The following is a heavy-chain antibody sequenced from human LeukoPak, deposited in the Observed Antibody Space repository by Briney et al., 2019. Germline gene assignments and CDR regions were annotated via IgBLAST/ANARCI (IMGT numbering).Heavy chain of an antibody. CDR1: GGSFSGYY. Sequence: SETLSLTCAVYGGSFSGYYWSWIRQPPGKGLEWIGEINHSGSTNYNPSLKSRVTISVDTSKNQFSLKLSSVTAADTAVSYCARGKIRYDFWSGYYAFDIWGQGTMVTVSS. CDR3: ARGKIRYDFWSGYYAFDI. V-gene: IGHV4-34*01. J-gene: IGHJ3*02. D-gene: IGHD3-3*01. CDR2: INHSGST.